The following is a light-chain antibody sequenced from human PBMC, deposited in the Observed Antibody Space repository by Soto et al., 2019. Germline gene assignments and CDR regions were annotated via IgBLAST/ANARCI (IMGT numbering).Light chain of an antibody. CDR3: QQYGTSPIT. Sequence: ENVLTQSPGTLSLSPGERATLSCRASQTVSSYLTWYQQRPGQAPRLLIYGASKRAPGIPDRFSGSGSGTDFTLTISRLEPEDFALYYCQQYGTSPITFGQGTRLEIK. CDR1: QTVSSY. CDR2: GAS. J-gene: IGKJ5*01. V-gene: IGKV3-20*01.